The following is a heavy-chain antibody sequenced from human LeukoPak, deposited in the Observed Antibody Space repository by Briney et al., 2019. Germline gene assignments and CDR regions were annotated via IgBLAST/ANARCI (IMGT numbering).Heavy chain of an antibody. CDR3: ARLPLRSHFDY. J-gene: IGHJ4*02. CDR1: GGSISSYY. V-gene: IGHV4-59*08. CDR2: IYYSGST. Sequence: PSETLSLTCTVSGGSISSYYWSWIRQPPGKGLEWIGYIYYSGSTNYNPSLKSRVTISVDTPKNQFSLKLSSVTAADTAVYYCARLPLRSHFDYWGQGTLVTVSS.